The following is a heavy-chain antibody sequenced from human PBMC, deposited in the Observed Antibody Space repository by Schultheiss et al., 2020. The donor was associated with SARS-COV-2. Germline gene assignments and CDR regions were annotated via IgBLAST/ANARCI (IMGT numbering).Heavy chain of an antibody. CDR2: IIPILGIA. Sequence: SVKVSCKASGGTFSSYTISWVRQAPGQGLEWMGRIIPILGIANYAQKFQGRVTITADKSTGTASMELRSLRSEDTAVYYCARNSLSPTAGYYFDYWGQGALVTVSS. V-gene: IGHV1-69*02. D-gene: IGHD1-14*01. CDR3: ARNSLSPTAGYYFDY. J-gene: IGHJ4*02. CDR1: GGTFSSYT.